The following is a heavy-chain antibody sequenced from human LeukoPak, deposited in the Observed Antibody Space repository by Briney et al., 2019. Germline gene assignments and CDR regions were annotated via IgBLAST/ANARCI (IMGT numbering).Heavy chain of an antibody. CDR2: INHSGGT. J-gene: IGHJ5*02. Sequence: PSETLSLTCAVFGGSFSGHYWTWIRQPPGKGLEWIGEINHSGGTNYNPSLKSRVTISVDTSKNQFSLKLSSLTVADTAVYYCARPTSWVNYFDPWGQGTLVTVSS. CDR1: GGSFSGHY. D-gene: IGHD1-7*01. V-gene: IGHV4-34*01. CDR3: ARPTSWVNYFDP.